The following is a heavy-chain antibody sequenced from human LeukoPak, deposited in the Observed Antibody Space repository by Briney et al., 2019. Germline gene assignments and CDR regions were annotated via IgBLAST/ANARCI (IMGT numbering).Heavy chain of an antibody. CDR1: GFTFSDYY. Sequence: PGGSLRLSCAASGFTFSDYYMSWIRQAPGKGLEWVSDISSTSIYTNCADSVKGRFTISRDNSKNTLYLQMNSLRAEDTAVYYCAKGAYYDILTCYYKRNYFDYWGQGALVTVSS. V-gene: IGHV3-11*05. CDR2: ISSTSIYT. J-gene: IGHJ4*02. D-gene: IGHD3-9*01. CDR3: AKGAYYDILTCYYKRNYFDY.